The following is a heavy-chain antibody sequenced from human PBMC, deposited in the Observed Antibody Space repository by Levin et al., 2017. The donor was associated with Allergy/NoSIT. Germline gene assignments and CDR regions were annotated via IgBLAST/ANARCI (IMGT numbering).Heavy chain of an antibody. CDR1: GFKFDDYG. Sequence: GGSLRLSCAASGFKFDDYGLNWVRQRPGMGLEWVAGINWSGGFTGYADCVKGRLTIFRVNSTNYLILHMGSLPVDDTSLYYCARVSVTDEDFNFGLDVWGQGTVVTVSS. J-gene: IGHJ6*02. CDR2: INWSGGFT. V-gene: IGHV3-20*04. CDR3: ARVSVTDEDFNFGLDV. D-gene: IGHD2-21*02.